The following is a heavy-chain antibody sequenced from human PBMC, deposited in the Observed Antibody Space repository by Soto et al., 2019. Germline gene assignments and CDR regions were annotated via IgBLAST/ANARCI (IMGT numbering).Heavy chain of an antibody. D-gene: IGHD3-10*01. CDR2: ISAHNGNT. V-gene: IGHV1-18*01. Sequence: QVHLVQSGAEVKKPGASVKVSCKASGYTFTSYGITWVRQAPGQGLEWMGWISAHNGNTDYAQKLQGRVIVTRDTSTSTAYMELRSLRSDDTAVYYCGRGRYGEYWGQGALVTVSS. J-gene: IGHJ4*02. CDR1: GYTFTSYG. CDR3: GRGRYGEY.